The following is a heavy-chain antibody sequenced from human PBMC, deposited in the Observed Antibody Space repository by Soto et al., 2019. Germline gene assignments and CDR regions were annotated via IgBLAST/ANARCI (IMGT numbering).Heavy chain of an antibody. V-gene: IGHV3-11*01. CDR2: ISDSGDII. D-gene: IGHD3-22*01. CDR1: GSTFSDYY. CDR3: ARDRGYYDSSGYFDY. Sequence: GGSLRPSCAASGSTFSDYYMSWIRQAPGKRLEWVSLISDSGDIIYYAASVKGRFTISRDNAKNSLYLKMNSLRAEDTAVYSCARDRGYYDSSGYFDYWGQGTLVTVSA. J-gene: IGHJ4*02.